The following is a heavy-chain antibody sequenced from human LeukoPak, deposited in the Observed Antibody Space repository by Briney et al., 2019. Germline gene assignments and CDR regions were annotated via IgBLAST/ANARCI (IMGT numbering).Heavy chain of an antibody. J-gene: IGHJ4*02. V-gene: IGHV4-30-2*01. D-gene: IGHD6-13*01. CDR1: GGSISSGGYY. CDR3: ARAGGYSSSWYSRYFDY. Sequence: SETLSLTCTVSGGSISSGGYYWSWIRQPPGKGLEWIGYIYHSGSTYYNPSLKSRVTISVDRSKNQFSLKLSSVTAADTAVYYCARAGGYSSSWYSRYFDYWGQGTLVTVSS. CDR2: IYHSGST.